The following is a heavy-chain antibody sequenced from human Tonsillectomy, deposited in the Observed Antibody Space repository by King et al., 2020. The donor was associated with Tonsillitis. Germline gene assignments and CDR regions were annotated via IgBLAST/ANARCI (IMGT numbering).Heavy chain of an antibody. CDR2: ISSSSSYI. J-gene: IGHJ4*02. V-gene: IGHV3-21*01. Sequence: QLVQSGGGLVKPGGSLRLSCAASGFTFSSYSMNWVRQAPGKGLGWVSSISSSSSYIYYADSVKGRFTISRDNAKNSLYLQMNSLRAEDTAVYYCARDVTYDYYDSSSYSGIYFDYWGQGTLVTVSS. CDR1: GFTFSSYS. D-gene: IGHD3-22*01. CDR3: ARDVTYDYYDSSSYSGIYFDY.